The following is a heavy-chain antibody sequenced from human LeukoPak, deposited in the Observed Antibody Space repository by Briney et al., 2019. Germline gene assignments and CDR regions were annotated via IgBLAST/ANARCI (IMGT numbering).Heavy chain of an antibody. Sequence: TSEALSLTCAVYGGSFSGYYWSWIRQPPGKGLEWIGEINHSGSTNYNPSLKSRVTISVDTSKNQFSLKLSSVTAADTAVYYCAKGRGWNRCYMDVGGKGTRSPSP. CDR2: INHSGST. V-gene: IGHV4-34*01. J-gene: IGHJ6*03. D-gene: IGHD1-1*01. CDR1: GGSFSGYY. CDR3: AKGRGWNRCYMDV.